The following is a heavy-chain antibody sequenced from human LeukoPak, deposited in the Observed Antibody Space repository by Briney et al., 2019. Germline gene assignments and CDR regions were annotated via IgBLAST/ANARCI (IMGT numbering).Heavy chain of an antibody. J-gene: IGHJ4*02. CDR2: ISYDGNEK. Sequence: GESLRLSCVAAHFTFSNYAMYWIRQAPGKGLEWVAVISYDGNEKYYADSVRGRFTISRDNYENTLYLQMNTLRAEDTAMYYCAREEAAGTPGGYWGQGTLVSVSS. CDR1: HFTFSNYA. V-gene: IGHV3-30-3*01. CDR3: AREEAAGTPGGY. D-gene: IGHD6-13*01.